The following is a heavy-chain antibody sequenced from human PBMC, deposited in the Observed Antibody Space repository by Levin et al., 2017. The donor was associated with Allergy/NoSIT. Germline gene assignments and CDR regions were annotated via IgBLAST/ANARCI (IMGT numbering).Heavy chain of an antibody. CDR1: GGSISSYY. V-gene: IGHV4-4*07. CDR3: ARDNVYGDYVNAFDS. D-gene: IGHD4-17*01. CDR2: IYTSEST. Sequence: SETLSLTCTVSGGSISSYYWSWIRQPAGKGLEWIGRIYTSESTNYNPSLKSRVTMSVDTSKNQFSLQLSSVTAADTAVYYCARDNVYGDYVNAFDSWGQGTMVTVSS. J-gene: IGHJ3*02.